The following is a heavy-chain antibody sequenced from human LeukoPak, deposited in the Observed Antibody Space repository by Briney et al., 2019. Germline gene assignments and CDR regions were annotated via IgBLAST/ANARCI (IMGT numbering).Heavy chain of an antibody. V-gene: IGHV4-30-4*08. CDR3: ARGVVTPGKAFDI. D-gene: IGHD4-23*01. Sequence: PSQTLSLTCTVSGDSISSANYYWSWIRQPPGKALEWIGYINYSGSTYYNPSLKSRVTISVDTSKKQVSLKLSSVTAADTAVYYCARGVVTPGKAFDIWGQGTMVTVSS. CDR2: INYSGST. J-gene: IGHJ3*02. CDR1: GDSISSANYY.